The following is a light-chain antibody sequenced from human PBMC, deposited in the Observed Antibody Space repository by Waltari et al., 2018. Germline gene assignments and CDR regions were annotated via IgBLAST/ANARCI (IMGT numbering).Light chain of an antibody. CDR3: QQYGSSPLT. V-gene: IGKV3-20*01. CDR2: GAS. CDR1: QKISSSY. Sequence: EIVLTQSPGTLSLSPGERGTLSCRASQKISSSYLAWYQQKSGQAPRLLIFGASSRATGIPDRFSGSGSGTDFTLTINRLEPEDFAVYYCQQYGSSPLTFGQGTKVEIK. J-gene: IGKJ1*01.